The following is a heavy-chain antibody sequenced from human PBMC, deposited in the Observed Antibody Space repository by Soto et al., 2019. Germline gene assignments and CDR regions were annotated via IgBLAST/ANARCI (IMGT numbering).Heavy chain of an antibody. CDR3: ARDLGAAGTFYAFDI. D-gene: IGHD6-13*01. J-gene: IGHJ3*02. V-gene: IGHV3-7*01. Sequence: GGSLRLSCAASGFTFSSYWMSWVRQAPGKGLEWVANIKQDGSEKYYVDSVKGRFTISRDNAKNSLYLQMNSLRAEDTAVYYCARDLGAAGTFYAFDIWGQETMVTVSS. CDR2: IKQDGSEK. CDR1: GFTFSSYW.